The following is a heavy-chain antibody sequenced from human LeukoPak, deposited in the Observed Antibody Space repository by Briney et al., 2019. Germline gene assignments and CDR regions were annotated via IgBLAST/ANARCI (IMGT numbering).Heavy chain of an antibody. CDR2: IYYSGST. D-gene: IGHD6-6*01. CDR1: SGSFSSSSYY. Sequence: SETLSLTCTVSSGSFSSSSYYWGWIRQPPGKGLEWIGSIYYSGSTYYNPSLKSRVTISVDTSKNQFSLKLNSVTAADTAVYYCAKLNDAAHLDYWGQGTLVTVSP. CDR3: AKLNDAAHLDY. V-gene: IGHV4-39*01. J-gene: IGHJ4*02.